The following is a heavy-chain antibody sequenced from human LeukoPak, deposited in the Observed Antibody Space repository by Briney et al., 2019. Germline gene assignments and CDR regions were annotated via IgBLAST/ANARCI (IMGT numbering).Heavy chain of an antibody. CDR3: ASQSSSWYNWFDP. V-gene: IGHV3-66*02. D-gene: IGHD6-13*01. Sequence: GGSLRLSCAASGFTVSSNYMSWVRQAPGKGLEWVSVIYSGGSTYYADSVKGRFTISRDNSKNTLYLQMNSLRAEDTAVYCCASQSSSWYNWFDPWGQGTLVTVSS. CDR2: IYSGGST. J-gene: IGHJ5*02. CDR1: GFTVSSNY.